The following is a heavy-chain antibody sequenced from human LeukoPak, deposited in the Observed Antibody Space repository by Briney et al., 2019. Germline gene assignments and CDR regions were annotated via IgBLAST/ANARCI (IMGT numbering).Heavy chain of an antibody. J-gene: IGHJ4*02. D-gene: IGHD6-19*01. CDR2: ITNNGGGT. CDR3: AKESSGWSNGDY. CDR1: GFALSDYA. V-gene: IGHV3-23*01. Sequence: GSLRLSCATSGFALSDYAKTLVRQAPGKGLAWVSVITNNGGGTYYADSVKGRFTISRDNSKNTLYLQMNNLRADDTAVYYCAKESSGWSNGDYWGQGTLVTVSS.